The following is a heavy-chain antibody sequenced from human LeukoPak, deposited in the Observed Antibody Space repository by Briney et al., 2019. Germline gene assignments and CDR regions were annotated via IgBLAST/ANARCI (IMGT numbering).Heavy chain of an antibody. CDR3: AKYRGFGDSYDS. CDR2: ISSSGSTI. D-gene: IGHD3-10*01. CDR1: GFTFSSYE. V-gene: IGHV3-48*03. J-gene: IGHJ4*02. Sequence: GGSLRVSCAASGFTFSSYEMNWVRQAPGKGLEWVSYISSSGSTIYYADSVKGRFTISRDNSKNTLYLQMNSLRVEHTAVYYCAKYRGFGDSYDSWGQGTLVTVSS.